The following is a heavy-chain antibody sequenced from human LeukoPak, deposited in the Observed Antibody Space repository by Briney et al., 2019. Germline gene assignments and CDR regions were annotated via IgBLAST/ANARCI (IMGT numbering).Heavy chain of an antibody. Sequence: SETLSLTCAVSGGSISSINWWNWVRQPPGKGLEWIGSIYYSGSAYHNPSLKSRITMSVDMSKNQISLKLIFVTAADTAVYYCARHATPYTSTNALAYWGQGTLVTVSS. J-gene: IGHJ4*02. V-gene: IGHV4-39*01. D-gene: IGHD3-16*01. CDR3: ARHATPYTSTNALAY. CDR2: IYYSGSA. CDR1: GGSISSINW.